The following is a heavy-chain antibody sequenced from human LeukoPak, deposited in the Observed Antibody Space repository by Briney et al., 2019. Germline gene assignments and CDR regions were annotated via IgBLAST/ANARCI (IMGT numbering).Heavy chain of an antibody. Sequence: ASVKVSCKASGYTFTSYGISWVRQAPGQGLEWMGWISADNGNTNYAQKLQGRVTMTTDTSTNTAYMELRSLRSDDTAVYYCAREGGHIVATTPLDYWGQGTLVTVSS. D-gene: IGHD5-12*01. J-gene: IGHJ4*02. CDR1: GYTFTSYG. CDR2: ISADNGNT. V-gene: IGHV1-18*01. CDR3: AREGGHIVATTPLDY.